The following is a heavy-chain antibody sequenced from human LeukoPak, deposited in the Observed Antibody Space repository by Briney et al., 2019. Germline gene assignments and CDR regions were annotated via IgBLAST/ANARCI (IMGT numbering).Heavy chain of an antibody. CDR2: INHSGST. D-gene: IGHD6-19*01. J-gene: IGHJ4*02. V-gene: IGHV4-34*01. Sequence: PSETLSLTCAVYGGSFSGYYWSWIRQPPGKGLEWIGEINHSGSTNYNPSLKSRVTISVDTSKNQFSLKLSSVTAADTAVYYCARGSGAVAVDYWGQGTLVTVSP. CDR3: ARGSGAVAVDY. CDR1: GGSFSGYY.